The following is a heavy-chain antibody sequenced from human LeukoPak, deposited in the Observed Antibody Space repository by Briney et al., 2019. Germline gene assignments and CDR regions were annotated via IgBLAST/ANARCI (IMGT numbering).Heavy chain of an antibody. Sequence: SETLSLTCTVSGGSISSYYWSWIRQPAGKGLEWIGRFYTSGTTNYNPSLKSRVTTSVDTSRNQLSLELSSVTAADTAVYYCARAAGHCNTTTCYPEYFQHWGQGTLVTVSS. J-gene: IGHJ1*01. V-gene: IGHV4-4*07. CDR1: GGSISSYY. CDR3: ARAAGHCNTTTCYPEYFQH. D-gene: IGHD2-2*01. CDR2: FYTSGTT.